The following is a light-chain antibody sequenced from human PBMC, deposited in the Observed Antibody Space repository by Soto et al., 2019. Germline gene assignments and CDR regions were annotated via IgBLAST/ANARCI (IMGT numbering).Light chain of an antibody. Sequence: QSALTQPPSASGSPGQSITISCTGTSTDVGTYNYVSWYQQHPGKAPKLMIYEVNKRPSGVPVRFSGSKSGNTASLTVSGVQAEDEADYYCSSYAGSNKMIFGGGTKLTVL. CDR3: SSYAGSNKMI. CDR1: STDVGTYNY. V-gene: IGLV2-8*01. CDR2: EVN. J-gene: IGLJ2*01.